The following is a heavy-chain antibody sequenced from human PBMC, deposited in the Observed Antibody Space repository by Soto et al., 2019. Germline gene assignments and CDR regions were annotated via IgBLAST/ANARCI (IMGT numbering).Heavy chain of an antibody. V-gene: IGHV3-33*01. D-gene: IGHD3-22*01. Sequence: GGSLRLSCAASGFTFRTYGMHWVRQAPGKGLEWVAGIWSDGSNKYYVDSVKGRFIISRDNSRSTLYLEMNSLRAEDTALYYCARDLSYYYEGTGYYQPDYWGQGALVTVSS. J-gene: IGHJ4*02. CDR1: GFTFRTYG. CDR3: ARDLSYYYEGTGYYQPDY. CDR2: IWSDGSNK.